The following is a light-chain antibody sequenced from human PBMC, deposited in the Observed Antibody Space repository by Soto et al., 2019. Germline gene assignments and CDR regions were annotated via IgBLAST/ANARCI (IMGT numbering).Light chain of an antibody. CDR2: EVS. V-gene: IGLV2-14*01. J-gene: IGLJ1*01. Sequence: QSALTQPASVSGSPGQSITISCTGTSGGVGGYNYVSWYQQHPGKAPKLMIYEVSNRPSGVSNRFSGSKSGNTASLTISGLQAEDEADYYCSSYTSSSTLVFGTGTKVTVL. CDR1: SGGVGGYNY. CDR3: SSYTSSSTLV.